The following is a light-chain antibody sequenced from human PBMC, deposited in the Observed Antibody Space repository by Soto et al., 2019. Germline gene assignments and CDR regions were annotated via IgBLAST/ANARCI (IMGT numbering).Light chain of an antibody. V-gene: IGKV1-5*03. J-gene: IGKJ4*01. Sequence: DIQMTQSPSTLSGSVGDRVTIACRASQTISSWLAWYQQKPGKAPKLLIYKASTLKSGVPSRFSGSGIGTEFTLTISGLQPEDLATYYCLQHNSLLTFGGGTKVDNK. CDR2: KAS. CDR3: LQHNSLLT. CDR1: QTISSW.